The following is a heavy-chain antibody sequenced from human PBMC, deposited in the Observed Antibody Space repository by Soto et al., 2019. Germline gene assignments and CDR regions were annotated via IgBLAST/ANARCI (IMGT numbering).Heavy chain of an antibody. Sequence: QVQLVESGGGVVQPGRSLRLSCAASGFTFSSYAMHWVRQAPGKGLEWVAVISYDGSNKYYADSVKGRFTISRDNSKNTLYLQMNSLRAEDTAVYYCARDPGSYCSGGSCLSWGQGPLFTVSS. CDR2: ISYDGSNK. D-gene: IGHD2-15*01. V-gene: IGHV3-30*14. CDR1: GFTFSSYA. CDR3: ARDPGSYCSGGSCLS. J-gene: IGHJ5*02.